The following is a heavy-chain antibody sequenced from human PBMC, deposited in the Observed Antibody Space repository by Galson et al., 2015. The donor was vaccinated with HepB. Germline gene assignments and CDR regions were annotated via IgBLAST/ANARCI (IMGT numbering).Heavy chain of an antibody. J-gene: IGHJ6*03. Sequence: ETLSLTCTVSGGSISSYYWSWIRQPPGKGLEWIGYIYYSGSTNYNPSLKSRVTISVDTSKNQFSLKLSSVTAADTAVYYCARHVNDFWSGYYYYYYYMDVWGNGTTVTVSS. CDR2: IYYSGST. CDR1: GGSISSYY. V-gene: IGHV4-59*08. D-gene: IGHD3-3*01. CDR3: ARHVNDFWSGYYYYYYYMDV.